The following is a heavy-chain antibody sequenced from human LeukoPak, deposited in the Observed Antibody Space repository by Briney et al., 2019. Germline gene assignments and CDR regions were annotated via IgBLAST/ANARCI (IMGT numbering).Heavy chain of an antibody. CDR1: GFTFSSYS. V-gene: IGHV3-48*01. CDR3: ARPPPGMDV. Sequence: GGSLRLSCAASGFTFSSYSMNWVRQAPGKGLEWVSYISSSSSTIYYADSVKGRFTISRDNAKNSLYLQMNSLRVEDTAVYYCARPPPGMDVWGQGTTVTVSS. J-gene: IGHJ6*02. CDR2: ISSSSSTI.